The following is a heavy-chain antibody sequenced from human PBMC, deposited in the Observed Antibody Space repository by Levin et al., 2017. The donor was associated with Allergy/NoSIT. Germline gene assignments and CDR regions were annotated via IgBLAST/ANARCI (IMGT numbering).Heavy chain of an antibody. Sequence: SQTLSLTCAVNGESFSGSFWTWIRQSPGKGLEWIGQINFNGITTYNPSLKSRVVLSVDPTKKQFSLKLNYLTAADTAVYFCARGGEVPSQYYFDYWGQGTLVTVSS. CDR3: ARGGEVPSQYYFDY. V-gene: IGHV4-34*01. CDR1: GESFSGSF. D-gene: IGHD1-26*01. J-gene: IGHJ4*02. CDR2: INFNGIT.